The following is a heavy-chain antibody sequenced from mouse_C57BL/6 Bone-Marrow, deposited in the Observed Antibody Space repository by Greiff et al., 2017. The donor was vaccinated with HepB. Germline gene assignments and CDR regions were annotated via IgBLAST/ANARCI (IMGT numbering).Heavy chain of an antibody. Sequence: QVQLQQPGAELVKPGASVKLSCKASGYTFTSYWMHWVKQRPGRGLGWIGRIDPNSGGTKYNEKFKSKATLTVDKPSSTAYMQLSSLTSEDSAVYYCARLGITTVYYFDYWGQGTTLTVSS. D-gene: IGHD1-1*01. J-gene: IGHJ2*01. CDR3: ARLGITTVYYFDY. V-gene: IGHV1-72*01. CDR2: IDPNSGGT. CDR1: GYTFTSYW.